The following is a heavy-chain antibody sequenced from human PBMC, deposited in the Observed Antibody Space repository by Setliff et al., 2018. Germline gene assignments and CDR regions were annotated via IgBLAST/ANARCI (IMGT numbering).Heavy chain of an antibody. J-gene: IGHJ6*02. V-gene: IGHV4-59*02. CDR2: IYHNGNT. Sequence: PSETLCLTCTVSGGSVSPYFWSWIRQPPGKGLQWIGYIYHNGNTNFNPSLKSRVNMSIDTSKNQFALNLKSVTAADTAVYYCARDRTAYSYGLDVWGQGTTVTVSS. CDR1: GGSVSPYF. D-gene: IGHD5-18*01. CDR3: ARDRTAYSYGLDV.